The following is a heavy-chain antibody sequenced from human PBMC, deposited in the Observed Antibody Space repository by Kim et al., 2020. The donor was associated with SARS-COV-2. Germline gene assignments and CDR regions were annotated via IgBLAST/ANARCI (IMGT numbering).Heavy chain of an antibody. V-gene: IGHV3-30*18. CDR3: AQSSAVFWFGQGLNAFD. CDR1: GFTFNNYA. CDR2: ISYDGSIK. D-gene: IGHD3-10*01. J-gene: IGHJ3*01. Sequence: GGSLRLSCGASGFTFNNYAMHWVRQAPGKGLEWVAVISYDGSIKYYADSVKGQFTVSRDSSHNTLYLQMRSLRPEDTALYYCAQSSAVFWFGQGLNAFD.